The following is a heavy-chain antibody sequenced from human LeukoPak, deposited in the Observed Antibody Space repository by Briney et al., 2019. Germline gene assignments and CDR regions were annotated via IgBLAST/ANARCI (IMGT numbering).Heavy chain of an antibody. CDR2: INHSGST. Sequence: PSETLSLTCAVYGGSFSGYYWSWIRQPPGKGLEWIGEINHSGSTNYNPSLKSRVTISVDTSKNQFSLKLSSVTAADTAVYYCARSPFDPCIIGGYDSSGYCQYYFDYWGQGTLVTVSS. CDR1: GGSFSGYY. CDR3: ARSPFDPCIIGGYDSSGYCQYYFDY. D-gene: IGHD3-22*01. J-gene: IGHJ4*02. V-gene: IGHV4-34*01.